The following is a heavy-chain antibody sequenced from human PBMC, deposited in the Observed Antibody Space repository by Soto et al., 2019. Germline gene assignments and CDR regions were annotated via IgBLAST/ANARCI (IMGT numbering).Heavy chain of an antibody. J-gene: IGHJ4*02. CDR3: ARDPGAADY. V-gene: IGHV3-66*01. Sequence: EVQLVESGGGLVQPGGSLRLSCAASGFTVSTKYMSWVRQAPGKGLEWVSVIYSGGSTFYADSVRGRITISRDNSKNTVKLQMNSRRAEDKAVYYCARDPGAADYWGQGTLVTVSS. CDR1: GFTVSTKY. CDR2: IYSGGST. D-gene: IGHD3-10*01.